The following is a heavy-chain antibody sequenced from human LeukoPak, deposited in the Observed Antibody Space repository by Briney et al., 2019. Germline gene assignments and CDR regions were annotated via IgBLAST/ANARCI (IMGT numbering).Heavy chain of an antibody. CDR3: ARDRGYSYGPYWFDP. J-gene: IGHJ5*02. Sequence: GGSLRLSCAASGFTFSSYGMHWVRQAPGKGLEWVAVIWYDGSNKYYADSVKGRFTISRDNSKNTLYLQMNSLRAEDTAVYYCARDRGYSYGPYWFDPWGQGTLVTVSS. D-gene: IGHD5-18*01. V-gene: IGHV3-33*08. CDR1: GFTFSSYG. CDR2: IWYDGSNK.